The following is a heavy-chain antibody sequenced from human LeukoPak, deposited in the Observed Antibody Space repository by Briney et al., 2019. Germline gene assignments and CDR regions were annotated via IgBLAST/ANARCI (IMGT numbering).Heavy chain of an antibody. CDR1: RYTFTCYY. V-gene: IGHV1-2*02. D-gene: IGHD1-26*01. J-gene: IGHJ6*03. Sequence: ASVKVSCKASRYTFTCYYMHWVRQAPGQGLEWMGWINPNSGRTNYAQKFQGRVTMTRDTSISTAYMELCRLRSDDTAVYYCAGAQVGARIYYYYYYMDVWGKGTTVTVSS. CDR2: INPNSGRT. CDR3: AGAQVGARIYYYYYYMDV.